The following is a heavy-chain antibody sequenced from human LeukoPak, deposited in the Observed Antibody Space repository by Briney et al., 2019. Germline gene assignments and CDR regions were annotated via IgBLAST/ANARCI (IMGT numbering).Heavy chain of an antibody. CDR1: GFAFSSYS. D-gene: IGHD1-26*01. V-gene: IGHV3-21*01. CDR2: ISSSSSYI. CDR3: ARSGGSRTLDY. Sequence: KAGGSLRLSCAASGFAFSSYSMNWVRQAPGKGLEWVSSISSSSSYIYYADSVKGRFTISRDNAKNSLYLQMNSLRAEDTAVYYCARSGGSRTLDYWGQGTLVTVSS. J-gene: IGHJ4*02.